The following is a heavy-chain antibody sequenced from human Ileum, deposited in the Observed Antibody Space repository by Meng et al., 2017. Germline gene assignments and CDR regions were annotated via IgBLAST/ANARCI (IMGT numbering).Heavy chain of an antibody. V-gene: IGHV3-74*01. J-gene: IGHJ4*02. CDR3: ARGPQSSGYYYGDY. D-gene: IGHD3-22*01. CDR2: IKSDGSTR. CDR1: GFTFSSYW. Sequence: GESLKISCAASGFTFSSYWMHWVRQPPGKGLVWVSRIKSDGSTRSYADSVKDRFTISRDNAKNTLYLQMNSLRAEDTAVYYCARGPQSSGYYYGDYWGQGIRVT.